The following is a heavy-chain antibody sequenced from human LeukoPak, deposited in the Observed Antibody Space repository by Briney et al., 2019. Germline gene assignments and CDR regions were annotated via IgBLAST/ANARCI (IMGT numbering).Heavy chain of an antibody. CDR2: IYYSGST. D-gene: IGHD3-22*01. V-gene: IGHV4-59*01. Sequence: SETLSLTCTVFGGSISNYYWSWIRQPPGKGLEWIGYIYYSGSTNYNPSLKSRVTISVDTSKNQFSLKLSSVTAADTAVYYCARGYYDSSGYLISYNWFDPWGQGTLVTVSS. J-gene: IGHJ5*02. CDR3: ARGYYDSSGYLISYNWFDP. CDR1: GGSISNYY.